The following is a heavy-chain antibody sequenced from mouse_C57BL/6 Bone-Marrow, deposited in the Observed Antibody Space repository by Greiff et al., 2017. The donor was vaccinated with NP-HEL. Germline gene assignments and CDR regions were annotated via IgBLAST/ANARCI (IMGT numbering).Heavy chain of an antibody. CDR3: ARDATKLRGYAMDY. CDR1: GFTFSDFY. CDR2: SRNKANDYTT. J-gene: IGHJ4*01. D-gene: IGHD4-1*01. V-gene: IGHV7-1*01. Sequence: EVNVVESGGGLVQSGRSLRLSCATSGFTFSDFYMEWVRQAPGKGLEWIAASRNKANDYTTEYSASVKGRFIVSRDTSQSILYLQMNALRAEDTAIYYCARDATKLRGYAMDYWGQGTSVTVSS.